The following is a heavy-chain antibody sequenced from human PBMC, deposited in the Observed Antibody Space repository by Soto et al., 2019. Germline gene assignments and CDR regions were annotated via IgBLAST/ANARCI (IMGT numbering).Heavy chain of an antibody. CDR3: ARSNWNYIRTPGY. V-gene: IGHV4-4*02. D-gene: IGHD1-7*01. Sequence: QVQLQESGPGLLKPSGTLSLTYGVSSDSIGSRYWCSWVRQAPGKGLEWIGEIHHSRRTLYNPPLKSRVTMSVGTADNQLSRNLNSVTAADTAVYYCARSNWNYIRTPGYWGQGTMVTVSP. CDR1: SDSIGSRYW. CDR2: IHHSRRT. J-gene: IGHJ4*02.